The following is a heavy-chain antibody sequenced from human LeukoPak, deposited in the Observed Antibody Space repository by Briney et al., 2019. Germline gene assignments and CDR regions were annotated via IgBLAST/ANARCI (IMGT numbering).Heavy chain of an antibody. J-gene: IGHJ4*02. D-gene: IGHD5-24*01. CDR3: ARHDGDY. CDR1: GGSISSSSYY. V-gene: IGHV4-39*01. Sequence: SETLSLTCTVSGGSISSSSYYWGWIRQPPGKGLEWIGSIYYSGSTYYNPSLKSRVTISVDTSKNQFSLKLSSVTAADTAVYYCARHDGDYWGQGTLVTVSS. CDR2: IYYSGST.